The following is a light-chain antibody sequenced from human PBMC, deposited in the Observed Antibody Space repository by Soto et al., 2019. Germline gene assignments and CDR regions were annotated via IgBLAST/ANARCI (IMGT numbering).Light chain of an antibody. V-gene: IGKV3-15*01. CDR3: QQSDNWPHT. Sequence: EMVMTQSPATLSVSPGERATLSCRASQNLSRNLAWYQQQPGQAPRLLIYGASTRATGIPARFSGSGSGTDFTLTISSLQSEDFAVYYCQQSDNWPHTFGQGTKLEIQ. CDR2: GAS. CDR1: QNLSRN. J-gene: IGKJ2*01.